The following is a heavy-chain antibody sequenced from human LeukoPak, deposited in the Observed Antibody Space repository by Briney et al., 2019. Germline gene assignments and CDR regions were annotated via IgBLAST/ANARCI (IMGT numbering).Heavy chain of an antibody. V-gene: IGHV4-4*02. D-gene: IGHD3-3*01. CDR3: ARRDFWSGYYTGMLTFFDY. CDR2: IYHSGST. J-gene: IGHJ4*02. CDR1: GGSISSSNW. Sequence: PSGTLSLTCAVSGGSISSSNWWSWVRQPPGKGLEWIGEIYHSGSTNYNPSLKSRVTISVDKSKNQFSLKLSSVTAADTAVYYCARRDFWSGYYTGMLTFFDYWGQGTLVTVSS.